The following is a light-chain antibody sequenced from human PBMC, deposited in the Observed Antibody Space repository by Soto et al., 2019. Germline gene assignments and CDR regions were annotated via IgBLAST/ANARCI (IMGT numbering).Light chain of an antibody. CDR3: QQRSNWPPALS. Sequence: EVVLTQSPATLSLSPGARATLSCRASQSVNNFLDWYQQKPGQTPRLLIYDASKRATGIPGRFSGSGSGTDFTLTISSLEPEDFAVYYCQQRSNWPPALSFGGGTKVEI. CDR2: DAS. CDR1: QSVNNF. J-gene: IGKJ4*01. V-gene: IGKV3-11*01.